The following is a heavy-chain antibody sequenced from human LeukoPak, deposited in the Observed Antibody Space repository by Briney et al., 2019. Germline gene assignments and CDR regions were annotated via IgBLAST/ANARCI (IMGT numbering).Heavy chain of an antibody. V-gene: IGHV1-46*01. CDR3: ARDSAAGNEYGMDV. D-gene: IGHD6-13*01. CDR2: INPSGGST. J-gene: IGHJ6*02. Sequence: ASVKVSCKASGYIFTSYYMHWVRQAPGQGLEWMGIINPSGGSTSYAQKFQGRVTITADESTSTAYMELSSLRSEDTAVYYCARDSAAGNEYGMDVWGQGTTVTVSS. CDR1: GYIFTSYY.